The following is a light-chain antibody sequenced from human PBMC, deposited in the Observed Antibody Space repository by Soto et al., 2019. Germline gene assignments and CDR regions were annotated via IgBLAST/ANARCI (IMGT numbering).Light chain of an antibody. Sequence: QSALTQPSSVSGSPGQSVTISCSGTSSDVGSYNHVSWYQQAPGTAPKLMIYEVSNRPSGVPDRFSGSKSGNTASLTISGLQPEDEADYYCYSFTTSDTYVFGTGTKLTVL. J-gene: IGLJ1*01. V-gene: IGLV2-18*02. CDR2: EVS. CDR1: SSDVGSYNH. CDR3: YSFTTSDTYV.